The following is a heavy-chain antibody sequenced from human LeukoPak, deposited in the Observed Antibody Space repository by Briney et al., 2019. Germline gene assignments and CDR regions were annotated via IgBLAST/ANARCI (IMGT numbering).Heavy chain of an antibody. J-gene: IGHJ4*02. D-gene: IGHD3/OR15-3a*01. CDR3: AKFCSNGGTGFDY. CDR1: GFTFSSYA. V-gene: IGHV3-23*01. CDR2: ISGSGGST. Sequence: GGSLRLPCAASGFTFSSYAMSWVRQAPGKGLEWVSAISGSGGSTYYADSVKGRFTISRDNSKNTLYLQMNSLRAEDTAVYYCAKFCSNGGTGFDYWGQGTLVTVSS.